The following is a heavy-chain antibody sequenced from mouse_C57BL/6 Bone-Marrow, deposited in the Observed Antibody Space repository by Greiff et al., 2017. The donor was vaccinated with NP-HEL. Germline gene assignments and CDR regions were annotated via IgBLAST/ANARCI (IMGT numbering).Heavy chain of an antibody. CDR2: IWWDDDK. Sequence: QVTLKVSGPGILQPSQTLSLTCSFSGFSLSTFGMGVGWIRQPSGKGLEWLAHIWWDDDKYYNPALKSRLTISKDTSKNQVFLKIANVATADTATYYCARITPYGSSDDWYFDVWGTGTTVTVSS. D-gene: IGHD1-1*01. V-gene: IGHV8-8*01. CDR1: GFSLSTFGMG. CDR3: ARITPYGSSDDWYFDV. J-gene: IGHJ1*03.